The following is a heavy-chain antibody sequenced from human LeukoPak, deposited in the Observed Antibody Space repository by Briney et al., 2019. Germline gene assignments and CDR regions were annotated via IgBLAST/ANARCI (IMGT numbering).Heavy chain of an antibody. Sequence: PSETLSLTCTISGASISDYCWSWIRQSPGKGLEWIGYIYSSGSTNYNPSLNSRVTISVDTSKKHFSLKLTSVTAADTAVCYCASTLITFGGLMTFYFDSWGQGTLVTVSS. CDR2: IYSSGST. D-gene: IGHD3-16*01. J-gene: IGHJ4*02. V-gene: IGHV4-59*01. CDR1: GASISDYC. CDR3: ASTLITFGGLMTFYFDS.